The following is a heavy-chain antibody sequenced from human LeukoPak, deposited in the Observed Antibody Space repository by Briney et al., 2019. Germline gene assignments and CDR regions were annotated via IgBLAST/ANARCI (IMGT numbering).Heavy chain of an antibody. CDR3: ASATSSSPSDY. V-gene: IGHV1-2*02. Sequence: GASVKVSCKASGYTFTGYYMHWVRQAPGQGLEWMGWINPNSGGTNYAQKSQGRVTMTRDTSISTAYMVLSRLRSDDTAVYYCASATSSSPSDYWGQGTLVTVSS. D-gene: IGHD6-13*01. J-gene: IGHJ4*02. CDR2: INPNSGGT. CDR1: GYTFTGYY.